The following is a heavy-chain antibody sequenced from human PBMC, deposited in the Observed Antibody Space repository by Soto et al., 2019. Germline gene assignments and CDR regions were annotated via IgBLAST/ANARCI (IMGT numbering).Heavy chain of an antibody. CDR3: AKGRISPGDP. V-gene: IGHV3-23*01. J-gene: IGHJ5*02. D-gene: IGHD3-10*01. CDR2: ISNSGDVT. Sequence: DVQLLEAGGGLVQPGGSLRLSCSASGFSISTHAMTWVRQAPGKGLEWVSAISNSGDVTYYADSVKGRFIISRDNSKNTLDLQVNSLSAEDTAIYFCAKGRISPGDPWGQGTLVTVSS. CDR1: GFSISTHA.